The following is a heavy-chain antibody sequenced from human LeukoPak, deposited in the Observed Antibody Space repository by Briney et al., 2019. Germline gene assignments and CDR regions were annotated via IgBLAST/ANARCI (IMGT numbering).Heavy chain of an antibody. J-gene: IGHJ4*02. V-gene: IGHV4-4*07. Sequence: SETLSLTCTVSGGPISSYYWSWIRQPAGKGLEWIGRIYTSGSTNYNPSLKSRVTMSVDTSKNQFSLKLSSVTAADTAVYYCARARYNWNYGDFDYWGQGTLVAVSS. CDR3: ARARYNWNYGDFDY. CDR2: IYTSGST. D-gene: IGHD1-7*01. CDR1: GGPISSYY.